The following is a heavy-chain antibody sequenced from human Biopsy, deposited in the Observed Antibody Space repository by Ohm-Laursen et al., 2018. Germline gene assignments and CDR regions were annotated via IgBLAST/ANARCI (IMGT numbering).Heavy chain of an antibody. J-gene: IGHJ1*01. CDR2: NIPILGTG. D-gene: IGHD3-9*01. CDR3: ATKLTGYFHH. Sequence: KVSCKASGYTFTGFHAQWVRQAPGKGLEWLGGNIPILGTGNYAQKFQDRVTVAADTSTSTATMELRSLRSDDTAVYYCATKLTGYFHHWGQGTLVNVSS. V-gene: IGHV1-69*06. CDR1: GYTFTGFH.